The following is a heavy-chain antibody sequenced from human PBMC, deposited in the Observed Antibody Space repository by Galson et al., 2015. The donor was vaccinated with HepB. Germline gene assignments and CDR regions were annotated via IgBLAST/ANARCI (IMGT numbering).Heavy chain of an antibody. V-gene: IGHV3-30-3*01. CDR1: GFTFSSYA. CDR2: ISYDGSNK. J-gene: IGHJ5*02. D-gene: IGHD1-26*01. CDR3: ARDIVGATEAYYNWFDP. Sequence: SLRLSCAASGFTFSSYAMHWVRQAPGKGLEWVAVISYDGSNKYYADSVKGRFTISRDNSKNTLYLQMNSLRAEDTAVYYCARDIVGATEAYYNWFDPWGQGTLVTVSS.